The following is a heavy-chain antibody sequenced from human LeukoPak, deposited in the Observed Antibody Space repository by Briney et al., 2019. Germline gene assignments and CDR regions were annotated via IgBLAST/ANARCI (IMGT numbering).Heavy chain of an antibody. CDR1: GFTFSDYY. D-gene: IGHD1-26*01. CDR2: ISSSSSYT. CDR3: ASTSGSVDY. J-gene: IGHJ4*02. V-gene: IGHV3-11*06. Sequence: PGGSLRLSCAASGFTFSDYYMSWIRQAPGKGLEWVSYISSSSSYTNYADSVKGRFTISRDNAKNSLYLQMNSLRAEDTAVYYCASTSGSVDYWGQGTLVTVSS.